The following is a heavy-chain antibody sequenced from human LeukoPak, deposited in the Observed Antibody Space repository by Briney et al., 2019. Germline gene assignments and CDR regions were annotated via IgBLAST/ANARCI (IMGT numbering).Heavy chain of an antibody. D-gene: IGHD3-3*01. J-gene: IGHJ4*02. V-gene: IGHV3-33*01. CDR2: IWYDGSNK. CDR3: ARGPIFGVVSKFDY. Sequence: PGRSLRLSCAASGVTFSSYGMHWVRQAPGKGLEWVAIIWYDGSNKYYADSVKGRFTISRDNSKNTLYLQMNSLRAEDTAVYYCARGPIFGVVSKFDYWGQGTLVTVSS. CDR1: GVTFSSYG.